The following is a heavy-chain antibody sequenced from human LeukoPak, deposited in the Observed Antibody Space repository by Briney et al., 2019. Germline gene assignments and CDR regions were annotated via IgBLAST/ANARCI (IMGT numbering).Heavy chain of an antibody. V-gene: IGHV3-33*08. CDR1: GFTFSSYD. CDR2: IWHDGRNK. Sequence: PGGSLRLSCAASGFTFSSYDMHWVRQAPGKGPEWVAVIWHDGRNKYYADSVKGRFTVSRDNSKNTLYLQMSSLRAEDTAVYYCARDRGSDDPIDYWGQGTPVTVSS. CDR3: ARDRGSDDPIDY. D-gene: IGHD2-15*01. J-gene: IGHJ4*02.